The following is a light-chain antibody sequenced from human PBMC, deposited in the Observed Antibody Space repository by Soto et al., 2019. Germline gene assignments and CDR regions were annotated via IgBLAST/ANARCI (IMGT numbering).Light chain of an antibody. CDR1: SSDVGGYNY. CDR2: EVS. J-gene: IGLJ1*01. CDR3: SSYTNSNTYV. Sequence: QSALTQPASVSGSPGQSITISCTGTSSDVGGYNYVSWYQQLPGKAPKLIIYEVSNRPSGASNRFSGSKSGNTASLTISGLQGEDEADYFCSSYTNSNTYVFGTGTKATVL. V-gene: IGLV2-14*01.